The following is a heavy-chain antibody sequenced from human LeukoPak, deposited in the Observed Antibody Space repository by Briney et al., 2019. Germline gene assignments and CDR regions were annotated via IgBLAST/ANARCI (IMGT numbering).Heavy chain of an antibody. CDR1: GFTFSNAW. CDR2: IKSKTDGGTT. CDR3: TTENAPGFLEWLLWGNDAFDI. V-gene: IGHV3-15*01. Sequence: GGSLRLSCAASGFTFSNAWMSWVRQAPGKGLEWVGRIKSKTDGGTTDYAAPVKGRFTISRDDSKNTLYLQMNSLKTEDTAVYYCTTENAPGFLEWLLWGNDAFDIWGQGTMVTVSS. J-gene: IGHJ3*02. D-gene: IGHD3-3*01.